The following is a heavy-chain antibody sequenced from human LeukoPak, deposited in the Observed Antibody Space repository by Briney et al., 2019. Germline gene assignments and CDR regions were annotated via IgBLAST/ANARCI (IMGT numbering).Heavy chain of an antibody. CDR2: MNPNSGNT. CDR1: GYTFTSYD. D-gene: IGHD3-22*01. V-gene: IGHV1-8*01. J-gene: IGHJ4*02. CDR3: ARQNYYDSSGYYYRTPADY. Sequence: GASVKVSCKASGYTFTSYDINWVRQATGQGLEWMGWMNPNSGNTGYAQKFQGRVTMTRNTSISTACMELSSLRSEDTAVYYCARQNYYDSSGYYYRTPADYWGQGTLVTVSS.